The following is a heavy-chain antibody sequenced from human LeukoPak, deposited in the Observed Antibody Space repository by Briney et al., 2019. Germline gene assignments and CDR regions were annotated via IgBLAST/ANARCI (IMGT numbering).Heavy chain of an antibody. D-gene: IGHD2-21*02. Sequence: GGSLRLSCAASGFTLTNYWMSWVRQSPGKGMEWVANINQDGRAKYYVHSVKCRFTISRHNPKNSLYLQMNSLRTDDAAVYYCAIFYSDRSDYFVYWGQGTLVTVSS. CDR3: AIFYSDRSDYFVY. J-gene: IGHJ4*02. V-gene: IGHV3-7*03. CDR1: GFTLTNYW. CDR2: INQDGRAK.